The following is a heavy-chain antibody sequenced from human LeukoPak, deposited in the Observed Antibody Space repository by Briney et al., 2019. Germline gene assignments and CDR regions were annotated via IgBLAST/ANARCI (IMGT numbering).Heavy chain of an antibody. CDR2: IIPILGIA. CDR3: AREEDYYDSSGYSFVSDY. D-gene: IGHD3-22*01. CDR1: EGTFSSYT. V-gene: IGHV1-69*04. J-gene: IGHJ4*02. Sequence: SVKVSCKASEGTFSSYTISWVRQAPGQGLEWMGRIIPILGIANYAQKFQGRVTITADKSTSTAYMELSSLRSEDTAVYYCAREEDYYDSSGYSFVSDYWGQGTLVTVSS.